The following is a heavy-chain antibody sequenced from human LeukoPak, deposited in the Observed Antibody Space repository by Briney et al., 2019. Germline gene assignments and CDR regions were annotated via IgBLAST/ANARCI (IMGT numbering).Heavy chain of an antibody. CDR1: GFTFSNYN. CDR2: FDPEDGET. J-gene: IGHJ5*02. CDR3: AYRSGSGAWFDP. D-gene: IGHD3-10*01. Sequence: KPGGSLRLSCAASGFTFSNYNMNWVRQAPGKGLEWMGGFDPEDGETIYAQKFQGRVTMTEDTSTDTAYMELSSLRSEDTAVYYCAYRSGSGAWFDPWGQGTLVTVSS. V-gene: IGHV1-24*01.